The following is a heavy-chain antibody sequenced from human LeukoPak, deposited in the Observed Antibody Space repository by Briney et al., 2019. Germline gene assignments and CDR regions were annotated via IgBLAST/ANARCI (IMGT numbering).Heavy chain of an antibody. CDR1: GFTCSSYE. CDR3: ARGPAASGYYDSRGRYGYFDY. V-gene: IGHV3-48*03. CDR2: ISSSGSTI. J-gene: IGHJ4*02. D-gene: IGHD3-22*01. Sequence: GVSLRFSCAASGFTCSSYEMNWVRHAQGKGREWVSYISSSGSTIYYAYSVKGRFTISRDNAKNSLYLQMNSLRAEDTAVYYCARGPAASGYYDSRGRYGYFDYWGQGTLVTVSS.